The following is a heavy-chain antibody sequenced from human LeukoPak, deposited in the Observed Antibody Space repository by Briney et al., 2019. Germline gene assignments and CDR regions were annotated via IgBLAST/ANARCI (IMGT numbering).Heavy chain of an antibody. Sequence: PGGSLRLSCAASGFTVSSNYMSWVRQAPGKGLEWVSVIYSGGSTYYADSVKGRFTISRDNSKNTLYLQMNSLRAEDTAVYYCARGRAGYSSSWYYFDYWGQGTLATVSS. CDR1: GFTVSSNY. V-gene: IGHV3-53*01. CDR3: ARGRAGYSSSWYYFDY. D-gene: IGHD6-13*01. CDR2: IYSGGST. J-gene: IGHJ4*02.